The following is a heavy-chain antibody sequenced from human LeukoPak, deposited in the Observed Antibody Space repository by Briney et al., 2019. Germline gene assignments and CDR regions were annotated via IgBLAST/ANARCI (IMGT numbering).Heavy chain of an antibody. Sequence: PGGSLRLSCAASGFTFSSYVMSWVRQAPGTGLEWVSTITATGGSTYYADSVKGRFAISRDNSKSTLHLQMHSLRVEDTAVYYCATRGTTATNYLEYWGQGTLVTASS. CDR2: ITATGGST. D-gene: IGHD1-1*01. J-gene: IGHJ4*02. CDR3: ATRGTTATNYLEY. V-gene: IGHV3-23*01. CDR1: GFTFSSYV.